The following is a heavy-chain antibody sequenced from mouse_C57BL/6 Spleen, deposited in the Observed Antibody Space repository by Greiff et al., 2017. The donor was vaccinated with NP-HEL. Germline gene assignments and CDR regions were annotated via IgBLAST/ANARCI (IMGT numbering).Heavy chain of an antibody. CDR2: IDPENGDT. CDR1: GFNIKDDY. V-gene: IGHV14-4*01. D-gene: IGHD1-1*01. Sequence: VQLQQSGAELVRPGASVKLSCTASGFNIKDDYMHWVKQRPEQGLEWIGWIDPENGDTEYASKFQGKATITADTSSNTAYLQLSSLTSKDTAVYYCTTLITTVVAEPNFDYWGQGTTLTVSS. CDR3: TTLITTVVAEPNFDY. J-gene: IGHJ2*01.